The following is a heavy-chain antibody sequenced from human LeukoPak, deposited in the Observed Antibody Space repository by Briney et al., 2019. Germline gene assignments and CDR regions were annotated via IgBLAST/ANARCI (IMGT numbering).Heavy chain of an antibody. D-gene: IGHD3-3*01. Sequence: PGGSLRLSCAASGFTFSSYSMNWVRQAPGKGLEWVSSISSSSSYIYYADSVKGRFTISRDNAKNSLYLQMNSLRAEDTAVYYCARDMEPTIFGVVLPPYYMDVWGKGTTVTLSS. CDR3: ARDMEPTIFGVVLPPYYMDV. V-gene: IGHV3-21*01. CDR1: GFTFSSYS. J-gene: IGHJ6*03. CDR2: ISSSSSYI.